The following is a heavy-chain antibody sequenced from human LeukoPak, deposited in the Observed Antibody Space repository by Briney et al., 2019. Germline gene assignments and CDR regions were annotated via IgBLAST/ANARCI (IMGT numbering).Heavy chain of an antibody. CDR1: GASISSYY. J-gene: IGHJ5*02. D-gene: IGHD6-13*01. CDR2: IYYSGST. V-gene: IGHV4-59*01. Sequence: SETLSLTCTVSGASISSYYWSWVRQPPGKGLEWIGYIYYSGSTNYNPSHKSRVTISVDTSKNQFSLKLSSVTAADTAVYYCARDPHSSSWYGFDPWGQGTLVTVSS. CDR3: ARDPHSSSWYGFDP.